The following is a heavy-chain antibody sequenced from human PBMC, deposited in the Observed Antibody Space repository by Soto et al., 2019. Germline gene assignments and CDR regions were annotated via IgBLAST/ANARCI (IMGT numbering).Heavy chain of an antibody. D-gene: IGHD2-21*02. CDR1: GGSVSSSNW. J-gene: IGHJ3*02. CDR2: IYDSGSA. V-gene: IGHV4-4*02. CDR3: ARVPGVVVSADDAFDI. Sequence: QVQLQESGPGLVKPSGTLSLTCAVSGGSVSSSNWWSWVRQSPGKGLEWMGEIYDSGSAHYNPSLKSRATISLGKCTVRFSRRLTCVTAADTAVYYCARVPGVVVSADDAFDIWGPGTRVIVSS.